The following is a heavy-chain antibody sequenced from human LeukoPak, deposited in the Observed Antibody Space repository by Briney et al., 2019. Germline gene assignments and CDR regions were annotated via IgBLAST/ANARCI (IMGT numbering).Heavy chain of an antibody. CDR2: INPNSGGT. Sequence: ASVKVSCKASGYTFTGYYMHWVRQAPGQGLEWMGWINPNSGGTNYAQKFQGRVTMTRDTSISTAYMELSRLRSDDTAVYYCAREIKSYYYDSSGPCDYWGQGTLVTVSS. V-gene: IGHV1-2*02. D-gene: IGHD3-22*01. J-gene: IGHJ4*02. CDR1: GYTFTGYY. CDR3: AREIKSYYYDSSGPCDY.